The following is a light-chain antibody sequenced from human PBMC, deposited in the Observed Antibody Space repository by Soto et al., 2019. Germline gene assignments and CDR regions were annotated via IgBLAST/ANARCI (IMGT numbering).Light chain of an antibody. J-gene: IGLJ2*01. V-gene: IGLV2-23*01. CDR1: SSDVGSYSL. Sequence: QSALTQPASVSGSPGQSITISCTGTSSDVGSYSLVSWYQQHPGKAPQLIIYEASKRPSGVSNRFSASKSGNTASLTISGLLAEDEADYYCCSYTGSLTLVFGGGTKVTVL. CDR2: EAS. CDR3: CSYTGSLTLV.